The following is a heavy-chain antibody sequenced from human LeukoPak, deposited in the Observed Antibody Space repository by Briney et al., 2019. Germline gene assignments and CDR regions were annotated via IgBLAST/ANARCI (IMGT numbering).Heavy chain of an antibody. J-gene: IGHJ3*02. CDR2: INHSGST. Sequence: SETLSLTCAVYGGSFSGYYWSGIRQPPGKGLEWIGEINHSGSTNYNPSLKSRVTISVDTSKNQFSLKLSSVTAADTAVYYCARKEVWGSYRDAFDIWGQGTMVSVSS. CDR1: GGSFSGYY. D-gene: IGHD3-16*02. CDR3: ARKEVWGSYRDAFDI. V-gene: IGHV4-34*01.